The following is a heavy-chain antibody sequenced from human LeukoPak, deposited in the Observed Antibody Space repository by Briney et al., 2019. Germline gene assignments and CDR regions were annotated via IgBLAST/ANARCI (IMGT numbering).Heavy chain of an antibody. CDR3: ARDMGSGWYGVTAFDY. Sequence: GASVKVSCKASGGTFSSYAISWVRQAPGQGLEWMGGIIPIFGTANYAQKFQGRVAITADESTSTAYMELSSLRSEDTAVYYCARDMGSGWYGVTAFDYWGQGTLVTVSS. CDR1: GGTFSSYA. D-gene: IGHD6-19*01. CDR2: IIPIFGTA. J-gene: IGHJ4*02. V-gene: IGHV1-69*13.